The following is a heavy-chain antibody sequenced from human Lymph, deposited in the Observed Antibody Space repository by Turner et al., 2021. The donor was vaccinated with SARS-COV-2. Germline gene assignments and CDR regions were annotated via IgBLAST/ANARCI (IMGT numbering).Heavy chain of an antibody. CDR1: GFIVSSNY. J-gene: IGHJ6*02. Sequence: EVPLVETGGGFIQPGGSLRLSCAASGFIVSSNYMNWVRQAQGKGLEWVSLIYSGGSTYYADSVKGRFTISRDNSKNTLYLQMNSLRAEDTAVYYCARDLQLYGMDVWGQGTTVTVSS. CDR3: ARDLQLYGMDV. V-gene: IGHV3-53*02. D-gene: IGHD1-1*01. CDR2: IYSGGST.